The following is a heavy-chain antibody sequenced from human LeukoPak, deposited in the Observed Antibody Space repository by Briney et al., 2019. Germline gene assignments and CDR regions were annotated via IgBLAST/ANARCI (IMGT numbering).Heavy chain of an antibody. D-gene: IGHD2-2*01. J-gene: IGHJ5*02. CDR3: VREGGVCSTTSCSRNWFDP. Sequence: PGRSLRLSCAASGFTFSDYYMSWIRQAPGKGLEWVSYISHTGNTIYYAASVRGRFTISRDNAKSSLFLQMNSLRDEDTAVYYCVREGGVCSTTSCSRNWFDPWGQGTLVTVSS. CDR2: ISHTGNTI. CDR1: GFTFSDYY. V-gene: IGHV3-11*04.